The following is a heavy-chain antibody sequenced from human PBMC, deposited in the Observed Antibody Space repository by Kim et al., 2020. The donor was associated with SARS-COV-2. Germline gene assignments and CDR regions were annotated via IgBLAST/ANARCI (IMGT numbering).Heavy chain of an antibody. Sequence: GESLKISCKGSGYSFTSYWIGWVRQMPGKGLEWMGIIYPGDSDTRYSPSFQGQVTISADKSISTAYLQWSSLKASDTAMYYCARGAAGLAAAGNFDYWGQGTLVTVSS. CDR1: GYSFTSYW. J-gene: IGHJ4*02. CDR3: ARGAAGLAAAGNFDY. V-gene: IGHV5-51*01. CDR2: IYPGDSDT. D-gene: IGHD6-13*01.